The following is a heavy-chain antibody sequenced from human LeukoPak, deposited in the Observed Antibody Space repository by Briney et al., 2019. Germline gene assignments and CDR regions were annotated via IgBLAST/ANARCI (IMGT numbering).Heavy chain of an antibody. CDR2: ISYDGSNK. D-gene: IGHD2-15*01. CDR3: ARDLGYCSGGSCLIFDY. Sequence: GGSLRLSCAASGFTFSSYAMRWAARAPAKGRGGGQVISYDGSNKYYADSVKGRFTISRDNSKNTLYLQMNSLRAEDTAVYYCARDLGYCSGGSCLIFDYWGQGTLVTVSS. J-gene: IGHJ4*02. CDR1: GFTFSSYA. V-gene: IGHV3-30-3*01.